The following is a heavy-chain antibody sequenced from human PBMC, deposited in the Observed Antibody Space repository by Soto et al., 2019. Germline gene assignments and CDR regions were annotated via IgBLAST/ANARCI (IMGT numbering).Heavy chain of an antibody. D-gene: IGHD6-19*01. CDR1: GYSFTSYW. CDR2: IDPSDSYT. CDR3: ARYSSGWESYYYYGMDV. Sequence: GESLKISCKGSGYSFTSYWIRWGRQMPGKGLEWMGRIDPSDSYTNYSPSFQGHVTISADKSISTAYLQWSSLKASDTAMYYCARYSSGWESYYYYGMDVWGQGTTVTVSS. V-gene: IGHV5-10-1*01. J-gene: IGHJ6*02.